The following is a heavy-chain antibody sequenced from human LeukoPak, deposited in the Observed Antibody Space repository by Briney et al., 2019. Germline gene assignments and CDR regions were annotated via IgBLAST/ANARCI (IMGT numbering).Heavy chain of an antibody. CDR3: ARGLTYYYDSSGYPRSYYFDY. J-gene: IGHJ4*02. D-gene: IGHD3-22*01. V-gene: IGHV3-23*01. CDR1: GFTFSSYA. CDR2: ISGSGNRI. Sequence: GGSLRLSCAASGFTFSSYAMSWVRQAPGKGLEWVSAISGSGNRIYYADSVKGRFTISRDNSKTTLYLQMNSLSAEDTAVYYCARGLTYYYDSSGYPRSYYFDYWGQGTLVTVSS.